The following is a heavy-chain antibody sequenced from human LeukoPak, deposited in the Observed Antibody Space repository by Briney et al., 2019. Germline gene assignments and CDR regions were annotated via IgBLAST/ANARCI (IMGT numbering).Heavy chain of an antibody. J-gene: IGHJ3*02. D-gene: IGHD4-17*01. CDR2: ISPYNGNT. Sequence: ASVKVSCKASGYTFTSYCISWVRQAPGQGLEWMGWISPYNGNTNYAQKLQGRVTMTTDTSTSTAYMELRSLRSDDTAVYYCARVTVTTGAFDIWGQGTMVTVSS. CDR1: GYTFTSYC. CDR3: ARVTVTTGAFDI. V-gene: IGHV1-18*01.